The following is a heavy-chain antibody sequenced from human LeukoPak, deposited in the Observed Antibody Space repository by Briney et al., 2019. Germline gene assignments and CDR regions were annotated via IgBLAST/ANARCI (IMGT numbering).Heavy chain of an antibody. CDR3: ARESGFIVVVTARHFDY. D-gene: IGHD2-21*02. V-gene: IGHV4-34*01. CDR1: GGSFSGYY. CDR2: INHSGST. J-gene: IGHJ4*02. Sequence: PSETLSLTCAVYGGSFSGYYWSWIRQPPGKGLELIGEINHSGSTNYNPSLKSRVTISVDTSKNQFSLKLSSVTAADTAVYYCARESGFIVVVTARHFDYRGQGTLVTVSS.